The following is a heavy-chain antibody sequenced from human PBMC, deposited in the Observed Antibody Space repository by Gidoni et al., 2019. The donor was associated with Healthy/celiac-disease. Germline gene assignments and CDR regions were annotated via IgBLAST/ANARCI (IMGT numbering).Heavy chain of an antibody. CDR2: IGGMCVST. CDR1: GFTFSSYA. CDR3: AKDPTCTFSLDPSPFDH. V-gene: IGHV3-23*04. Sequence: EVQLVESGGGLGQPGGSLRLSWSASGFTFSSYAMSWVRKAPGQGLEWVSAIGGMCVSTTYSDSVNCRFTISRDNSKNTLYLQMNSLIAEDTAVYYCAKDPTCTFSLDPSPFDHWGHGTLVTVSS. J-gene: IGHJ4*01. D-gene: IGHD2-8*01.